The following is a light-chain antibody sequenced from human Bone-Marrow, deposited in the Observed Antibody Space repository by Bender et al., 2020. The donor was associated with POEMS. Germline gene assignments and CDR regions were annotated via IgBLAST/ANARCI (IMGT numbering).Light chain of an antibody. Sequence: SYELTQPPSVSVSPGQTARITCSGDALPKQYAYWYQQKAGQVPVLIIYKDIERSSGMSERFSGSSSGKTVTLTISGVQAEDEADYYCQSADSSGTYRVFGGGTKLTVL. CDR1: ALPKQY. CDR3: QSADSSGTYRV. CDR2: KDI. V-gene: IGLV3-25*03. J-gene: IGLJ2*01.